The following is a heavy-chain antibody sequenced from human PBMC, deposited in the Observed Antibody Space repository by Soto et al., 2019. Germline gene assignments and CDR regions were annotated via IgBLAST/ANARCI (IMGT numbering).Heavy chain of an antibody. V-gene: IGHV4-4*07. CDR3: ARDLATIDDYYYYYGMDV. J-gene: IGHJ6*02. CDR2: IYTSGST. D-gene: IGHD5-12*01. CDR1: GGSISSYY. Sequence: QVQLQESGPGLVKPSETLSLTCTVSGGSISSYYWSWIRQPAGKGLEWIGRIYTSGSTNYNPSLKSRVTMSVDTSKNQFSLKLSSVTAADTAVYYCARDLATIDDYYYYYGMDVWGQGSTVTVSS.